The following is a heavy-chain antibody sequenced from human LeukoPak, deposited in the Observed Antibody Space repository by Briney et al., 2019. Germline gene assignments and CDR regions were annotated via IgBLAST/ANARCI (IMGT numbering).Heavy chain of an antibody. CDR3: ARQRITVAVGGDFDY. V-gene: IGHV3-48*03. J-gene: IGHJ4*02. D-gene: IGHD6-19*01. CDR1: GFTFSNYE. Sequence: QPGGSLRLSCAVSGFTFSNYEMKWVRQAPGKGLEWVAYIFSGGRIIYYGDSVKGRFTISRDNANNSLYLQMNSLRAEDTAVYYCARQRITVAVGGDFDYWGQGTLVTVSS. CDR2: IFSGGRII.